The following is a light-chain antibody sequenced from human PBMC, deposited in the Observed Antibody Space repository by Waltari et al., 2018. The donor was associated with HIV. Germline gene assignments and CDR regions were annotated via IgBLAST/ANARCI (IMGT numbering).Light chain of an antibody. CDR3: QSYDSSLSGSRV. Sequence: HSVLTPPPPVSGALGQRVTISCTGSSPNLGAGSDFPWSQQLPGTAPKLLIYKNNNRPSGVPDRFSGSKSGTSASLAITGLQAEDEADYHCQSYDSSLSGSRVFGGGTKLTVL. CDR1: SPNLGAGSD. V-gene: IGLV1-40*01. CDR2: KNN. J-gene: IGLJ3*02.